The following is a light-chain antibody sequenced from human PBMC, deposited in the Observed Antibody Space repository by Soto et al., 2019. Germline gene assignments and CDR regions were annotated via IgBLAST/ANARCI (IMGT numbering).Light chain of an antibody. J-gene: IGKJ5*01. CDR1: QGVSSSY. V-gene: IGKV3-20*01. Sequence: VLTQSPGPLSINTGERATLSCRASQGVSSSYLAWYQQKPGQAPRLLIYGASSRATGIPDRFSGSGSGTDFTLTISRLEPEDFAVYYCQQYGSSPPITFGQGTRLEIK. CDR3: QQYGSSPPIT. CDR2: GAS.